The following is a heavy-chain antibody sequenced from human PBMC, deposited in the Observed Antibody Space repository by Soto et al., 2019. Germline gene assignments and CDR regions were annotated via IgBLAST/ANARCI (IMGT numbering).Heavy chain of an antibody. V-gene: IGHV3-23*01. D-gene: IGHD1-26*01. Sequence: GGSLRLSCAASGVTFPSYAMTWVRQVPGEGLQWVSSISKSGNSTYYADSVKGRFTTSRDNSKNTLYLQMNSLRAEDTAIYCCAKGASGFDYWGQGTLVTVSS. CDR1: GVTFPSYA. J-gene: IGHJ4*02. CDR3: AKGASGFDY. CDR2: ISKSGNST.